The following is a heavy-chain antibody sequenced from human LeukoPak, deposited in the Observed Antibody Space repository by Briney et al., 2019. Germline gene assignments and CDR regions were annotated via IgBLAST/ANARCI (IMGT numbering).Heavy chain of an antibody. CDR1: GGSISSYY. J-gene: IGHJ4*02. CDR2: IYYSGST. V-gene: IGHV4-59*01. CDR3: ARANYGSGSYHPPGY. Sequence: SETLSLTCTVSGGSISSYYWSWLRQPPGKGLEWIGYIYYSGSTNYNPSLKSRVTISVDTSKNQFSLKLSSVTAADTAVYYCARANYGSGSYHPPGYWGQGTLVTVSS. D-gene: IGHD3-10*01.